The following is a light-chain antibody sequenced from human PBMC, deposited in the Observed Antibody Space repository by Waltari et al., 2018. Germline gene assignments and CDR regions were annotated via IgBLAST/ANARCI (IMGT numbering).Light chain of an antibody. CDR1: QSVNSW. CDR2: KAS. Sequence: DIQMTQSPSTLSASVGDRVAITCRASQSVNSWLAWYQQKPGKAPKFLIYKASILESGVPSRFSGSGSGTEFTLTISNLQPDDFATYYCQQYNRYSTFGQGTKVDLK. CDR3: QQYNRYST. V-gene: IGKV1-5*03. J-gene: IGKJ1*01.